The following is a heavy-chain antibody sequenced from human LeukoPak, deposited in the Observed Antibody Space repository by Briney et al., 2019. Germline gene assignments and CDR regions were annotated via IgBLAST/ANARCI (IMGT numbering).Heavy chain of an antibody. CDR3: ARVRSSSSDGDY. J-gene: IGHJ4*02. CDR1: GFTFSSYA. Sequence: GGSLRLSCAASGFTFSSYAMSWVRQAPGKGLEWVSAISGSGGSTYYADSVKGRFTISRDNSKNTLYLQMNSLRAEDTAVYYCARVRSSSSDGDYWGQGTLVTVSS. V-gene: IGHV3-23*01. CDR2: ISGSGGST. D-gene: IGHD6-6*01.